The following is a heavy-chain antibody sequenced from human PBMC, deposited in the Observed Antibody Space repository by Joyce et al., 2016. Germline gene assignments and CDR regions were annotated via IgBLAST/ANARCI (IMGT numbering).Heavy chain of an antibody. CDR3: TTPSCAN. D-gene: IGHD2-2*01. CDR1: VIVFSNKE. CDR2: INSDDSRI. J-gene: IGHJ4*02. V-gene: IGHV3-48*03. Sequence: EVQLVEDGGGLVQPGGSLRLLCAAPVIVFSNKEMKWVSQAPGKGFEWISSINSDDSRIHYADSVRGRFNISRNNARNSLFLEMNSLRVEDTAMYYCTTPSCANWGQGSLVTVSS.